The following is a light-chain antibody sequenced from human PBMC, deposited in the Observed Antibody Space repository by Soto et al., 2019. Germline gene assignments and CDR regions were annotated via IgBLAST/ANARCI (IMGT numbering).Light chain of an antibody. CDR3: SGFAGNNNCV. CDR2: EVS. Sequence: QSALTQPPSASGSPGQSVTISCTGTSSDVGGYTYVSWYQQHQGKAPKLMISEVSKRPSGVPDRFSGAKSGNTASLTVSGLQAEDGADHYFSGFAGNNNCVFGGGTKVSLL. V-gene: IGLV2-8*01. J-gene: IGLJ2*01. CDR1: SSDVGGYTY.